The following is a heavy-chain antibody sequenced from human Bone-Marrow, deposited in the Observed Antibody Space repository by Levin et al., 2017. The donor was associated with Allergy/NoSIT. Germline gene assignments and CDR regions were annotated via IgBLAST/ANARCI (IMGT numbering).Heavy chain of an antibody. J-gene: IGHJ4*01. CDR3: ARDGYDNSCFFDF. CDR2: ISNGETT. CDR1: AASVTGGGYS. V-gene: IGHV4-30-2*01. Sequence: PSETLSLTCAVYAASVTGGGYSWSWIRQPPGRGLEWIGYISNGETTSYNPSLKSRVTISVDGSKNEFSLRLTSVTAADTAVYYCARDGYDNSCFFDFWGHGTPVTVSS. D-gene: IGHD2/OR15-2a*01.